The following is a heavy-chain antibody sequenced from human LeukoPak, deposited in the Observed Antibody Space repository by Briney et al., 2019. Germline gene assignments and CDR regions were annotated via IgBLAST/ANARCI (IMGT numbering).Heavy chain of an antibody. J-gene: IGHJ4*02. Sequence: ASVKVSCKVSGYTLTELSMHWVRQAPGKGLGWMGGFDPADGETVYAHKFQGRLTMTEDTSTHTAYMELTSLRSEDTAVYYCAADGGGLSSVVTPRSSPFDYWGQGTLVTVST. CDR3: AADGGGLSSVVTPRSSPFDY. D-gene: IGHD4-23*01. CDR2: FDPADGET. V-gene: IGHV1-24*01. CDR1: GYTLTELS.